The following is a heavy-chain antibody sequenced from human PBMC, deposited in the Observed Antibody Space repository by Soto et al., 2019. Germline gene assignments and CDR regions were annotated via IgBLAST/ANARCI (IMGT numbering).Heavy chain of an antibody. J-gene: IGHJ3*02. CDR1: GYTFTSYA. D-gene: IGHD6-6*01. V-gene: IGHV1-3*01. CDR3: ARDGPIAARDDAFDI. CDR2: INAGNGNT. Sequence: ASVKVSCKASGYTFTSYAMHWVRQAPGQRLEWMGWINAGNGNTKYSQKFQGRVTITRDTSASTAYMELSSLRSEDTAVYYCARDGPIAARDDAFDIWGQGTMVTVSS.